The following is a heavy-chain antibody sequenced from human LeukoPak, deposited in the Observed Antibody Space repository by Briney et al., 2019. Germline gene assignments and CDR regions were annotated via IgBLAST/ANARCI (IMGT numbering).Heavy chain of an antibody. D-gene: IGHD2-8*01. CDR3: ARALSAYCTNGVCYKNWFDP. J-gene: IGHJ5*02. V-gene: IGHV3-21*01. CDR1: GFTFSNYA. Sequence: PGGSLRLSCETSGFTFSNYAMSWVRQAPGRGLEWVSGISYGDGGTYYADSVKGRFTISRDNAKNSLYLQMNSLRAEDTAVYYCARALSAYCTNGVCYKNWFDPWGQGTLVTVSS. CDR2: ISYGDGGT.